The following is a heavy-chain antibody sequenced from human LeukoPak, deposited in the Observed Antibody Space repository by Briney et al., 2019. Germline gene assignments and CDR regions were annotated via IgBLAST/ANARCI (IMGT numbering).Heavy chain of an antibody. CDR3: GRDSGTTGEVKFDP. V-gene: IGHV4-4*07. Sequence: SQTLSLTCTVSGHSISRYYWSWIRQPAGKGLEWIGRIYNGGIITYNPSLKSRVTMSIDAYNNQFSLRLRFMAAADTAVYYCGRDSGTTGEVKFDPWGQGTLVTVSS. CDR1: GHSISRYY. D-gene: IGHD3-10*01. J-gene: IGHJ5*02. CDR2: IYNGGII.